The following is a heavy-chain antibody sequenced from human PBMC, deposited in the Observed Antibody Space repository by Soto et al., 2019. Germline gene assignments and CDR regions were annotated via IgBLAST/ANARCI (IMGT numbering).Heavy chain of an antibody. D-gene: IGHD2-2*01. Sequence: QVQLVQSGAEVKKPGSSVKVSCKASGGTFSSYTISWVRQAPGQGLEWMGRIIPILGIANYPQKFQGRVTITADKTTSTAYMELSSLRSEDTAVYYCARNTVVPAAMYVYWGQGTLVTVSS. V-gene: IGHV1-69*02. CDR2: IIPILGIA. CDR3: ARNTVVPAAMYVY. CDR1: GGTFSSYT. J-gene: IGHJ4*02.